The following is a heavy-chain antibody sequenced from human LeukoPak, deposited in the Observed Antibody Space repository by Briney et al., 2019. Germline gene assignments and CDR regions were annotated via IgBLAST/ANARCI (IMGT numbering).Heavy chain of an antibody. CDR3: ARIGRAYYDFWSGDNWFDP. CDR2: IIPIFGTA. CDR1: GGTFISYA. D-gene: IGHD3-3*01. J-gene: IGHJ5*02. V-gene: IGHV1-69*13. Sequence: GASVKVSCKASGGTFISYAISWVRQAPGQGLEWMGGIIPIFGTANYAQKFQGRVTITADESTSTAYMELSSLRSEDTAVYYCARIGRAYYDFWSGDNWFDPWGQGTLVTVSS.